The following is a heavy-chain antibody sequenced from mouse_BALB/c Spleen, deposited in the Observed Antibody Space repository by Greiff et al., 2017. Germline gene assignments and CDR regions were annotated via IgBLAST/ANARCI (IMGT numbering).Heavy chain of an antibody. CDR2: ISSGGSYT. CDR1: GFTFSSYT. D-gene: IGHD5-5*01. J-gene: IGHJ4*01. CDR3: TRGDYPYAMDY. Sequence: EVMLVESGGGLVKPGGSLKLSCAASGFTFSSYTMSWVRQTPEKRLEWVATISSGGSYTYYPDSVKGRFTISRDNAKNTLYLQMSSLKSEDTAMYYCTRGDYPYAMDYWGQGTSVTVSS. V-gene: IGHV5-6-4*01.